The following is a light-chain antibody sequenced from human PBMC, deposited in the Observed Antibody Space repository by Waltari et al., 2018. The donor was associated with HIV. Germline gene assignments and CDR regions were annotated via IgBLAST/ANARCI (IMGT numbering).Light chain of an antibody. Sequence: QFVLTQSPSATASLGASVRITCTLSSAQSKFEVAWQREQPVEGPRFLLRLYSDGSHIRGDGIPARFSVSSSGAERYLTISSLQSEDEADYYCQTWDTRIQVFGGGTKLTVL. J-gene: IGLJ3*02. CDR2: LYSDGSH. CDR3: QTWDTRIQV. V-gene: IGLV4-69*01. CDR1: SAQSKFE.